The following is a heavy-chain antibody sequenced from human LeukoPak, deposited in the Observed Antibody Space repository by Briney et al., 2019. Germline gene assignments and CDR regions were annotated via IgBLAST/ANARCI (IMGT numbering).Heavy chain of an antibody. D-gene: IGHD3-16*01. V-gene: IGHV3-30-3*01. CDR1: GFTFGDYA. CDR2: MSYDGSKI. J-gene: IGHJ4*02. CDR3: ARGESYRFDY. Sequence: GGSLRLSCAASGFTFGDYAMHWVRQAPGKGLEWVSVMSYDGSKIYYEDSVKGRFTISRDNSKNTLYLQMGSLRAEDTAVYYCARGESYRFDYWGQGTLVTVSS.